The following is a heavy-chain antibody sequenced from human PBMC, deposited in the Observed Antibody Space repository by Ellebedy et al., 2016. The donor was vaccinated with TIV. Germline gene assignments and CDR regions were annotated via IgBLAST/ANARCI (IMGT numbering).Heavy chain of an antibody. D-gene: IGHD1-26*01. V-gene: IGHV1-58*02. CDR1: GFTFTSSA. J-gene: IGHJ3*02. Sequence: AASVKVSCKASGFTFTSSAMQWVRQARGQRLEWIGWIVVGSGNTNYAQKFQERVTITRDMSTSTAYMELRSLRSEDTAVYYCAATSGSYRSMLLAGPLDDAFDIWGQGTMVTVSS. CDR2: IVVGSGNT. CDR3: AATSGSYRSMLLAGPLDDAFDI.